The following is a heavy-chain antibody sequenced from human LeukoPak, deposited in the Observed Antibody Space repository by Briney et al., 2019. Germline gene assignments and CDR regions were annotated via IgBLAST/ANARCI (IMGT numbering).Heavy chain of an antibody. V-gene: IGHV4-34*01. CDR3: ARGGDRAIAAATHLRAFDY. CDR2: INHSGST. D-gene: IGHD6-13*01. J-gene: IGHJ4*02. CDR1: GGSFSGYY. Sequence: SETLSLTCAVYGGSFSGYYWSWIRQPPGKGLEWIGEINHSGSTNYNPSLKSRVTISVDTSKNQFSLKLSSVAAADTAVYYCARGGDRAIAAATHLRAFDYWGQGTLVTVSS.